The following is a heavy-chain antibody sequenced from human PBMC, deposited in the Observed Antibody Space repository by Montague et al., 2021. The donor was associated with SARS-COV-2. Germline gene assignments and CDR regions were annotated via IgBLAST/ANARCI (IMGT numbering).Heavy chain of an antibody. Sequence: PPLVKPTQTLTLTCTFSGFSLSTSGVGVGWIRQPPGKALEWLALIYWDDDKRYSPSLKSRLTITKDTSKNQVVLTMTNMDPVDTATYYCAHSRYYYYDSSGYRVYYFDSWGQGTLVTVSS. V-gene: IGHV2-5*02. J-gene: IGHJ4*02. CDR3: AHSRYYYYDSSGYRVYYFDS. D-gene: IGHD3-22*01. CDR1: GFSLSTSGVG. CDR2: IYWDDDK.